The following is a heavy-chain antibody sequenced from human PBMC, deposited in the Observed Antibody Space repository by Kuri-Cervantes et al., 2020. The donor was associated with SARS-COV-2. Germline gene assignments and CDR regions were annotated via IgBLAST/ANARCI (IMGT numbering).Heavy chain of an antibody. J-gene: IGHJ4*02. CDR3: ARDSHRSGYLYYFDY. Sequence: SETLSLTCTVSGGSISSYYWGWIRQPAGKGLEWIGRIYTSGSTNYNPSLKSRVTMSVDTSKNQFSLKLSSVTAADTAVYYCARDSHRSGYLYYFDYWGQGALVTVSS. CDR2: IYTSGST. D-gene: IGHD3-3*01. CDR1: GGSISSYY. V-gene: IGHV4-4*07.